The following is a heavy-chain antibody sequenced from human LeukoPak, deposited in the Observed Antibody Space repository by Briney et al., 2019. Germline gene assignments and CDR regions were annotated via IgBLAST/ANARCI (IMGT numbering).Heavy chain of an antibody. Sequence: QHWGSLRLSCAASGFTFSRYWMSWVRQAPGKGLEWVANIKQDGSEKYYVDSVKGRFTISRDNSKNTLYLQMNSLRAEDTAVYYCAKSSGMATVTTAFDYWGQGTLVTVSS. CDR3: AKSSGMATVTTAFDY. D-gene: IGHD4-17*01. J-gene: IGHJ4*02. V-gene: IGHV3-7*01. CDR1: GFTFSRYW. CDR2: IKQDGSEK.